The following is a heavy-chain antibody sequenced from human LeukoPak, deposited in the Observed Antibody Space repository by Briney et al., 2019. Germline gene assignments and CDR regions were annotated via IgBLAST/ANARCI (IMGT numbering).Heavy chain of an antibody. J-gene: IGHJ5*02. Sequence: ASVKVSCKASAGTFSSYAISWVRQAPGQGLEWMGRIIPILGVANYTQQFQGRVTITADKSTSTAYMELSSLRSEDTAVYYCARDPVAAPPFSWFDPWGQGTLVTVSS. CDR2: IIPILGVA. V-gene: IGHV1-69*04. CDR3: ARDPVAAPPFSWFDP. D-gene: IGHD6-6*01. CDR1: AGTFSSYA.